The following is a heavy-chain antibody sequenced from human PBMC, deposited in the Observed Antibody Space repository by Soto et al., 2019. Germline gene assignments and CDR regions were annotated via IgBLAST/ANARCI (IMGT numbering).Heavy chain of an antibody. CDR3: ARFLYPSFDSSGYYYYGMDV. D-gene: IGHD3-22*01. CDR1: GYTFTSYA. Sequence: GASVKGSCKASGYTFTSYAMHWVRQAPGQRLEWMGWINAGNGNTKYSQKLQGRVTMTTDTSTSTAYMELRSLRSDDTAVYYCARFLYPSFDSSGYYYYGMDVWGQGTTVTVSS. V-gene: IGHV1-3*01. CDR2: INAGNGNT. J-gene: IGHJ6*02.